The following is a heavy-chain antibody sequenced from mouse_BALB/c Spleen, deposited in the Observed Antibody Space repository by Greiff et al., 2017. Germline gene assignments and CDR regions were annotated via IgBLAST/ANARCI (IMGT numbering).Heavy chain of an antibody. J-gene: IGHJ3*01. CDR2: ISSGGGST. V-gene: IGHV5-12-1*01. CDR3: ARPLLGYDPFAY. CDR1: GFAFSSYD. D-gene: IGHD2-2*01. Sequence: DVMLVESGGGLVKPGGSLKLSCAASGFAFSSYDMSWVRQTPEKRLEWVAYISSGGGSTYYPDTVKGRFTISRDNAKNTLYLQMSSLKSEDTAMYYCARPLLGYDPFAYWGQGTLVTVSA.